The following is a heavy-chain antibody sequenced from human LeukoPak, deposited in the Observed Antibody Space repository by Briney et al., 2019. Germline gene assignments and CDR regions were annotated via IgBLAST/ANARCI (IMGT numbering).Heavy chain of an antibody. V-gene: IGHV3-23*01. J-gene: IGHJ4*02. CDR2: ITGSGGSK. CDR1: GFTFDNFA. CDR3: ARELFDFDY. Sequence: GESLSLSCAPSGFTFDNFAMTWIRQPPGKGLEWISEITGSGGSKYYADSVKGRFTISSANSKNTLYLQMNSLRAEDTAIYYCARELFDFDYWGQGTLVTVSS. D-gene: IGHD3-10*01.